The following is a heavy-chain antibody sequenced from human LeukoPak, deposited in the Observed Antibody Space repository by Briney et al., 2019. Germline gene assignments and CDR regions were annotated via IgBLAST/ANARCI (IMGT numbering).Heavy chain of an antibody. CDR3: ARAPTVLVGYCSSSSCQADY. CDR2: ISSSSSTI. Sequence: GGSLRLSCAASGFTFSSYSMNWVRQAPGKGLEWVSYISSSSSTIYYADSVKGRFTISRDNAKNSLYLQMNSLRAEDTAVYYCARAPTVLVGYCSSSSCQADYWGQGTLVTVSS. D-gene: IGHD2-2*01. CDR1: GFTFSSYS. V-gene: IGHV3-48*01. J-gene: IGHJ4*02.